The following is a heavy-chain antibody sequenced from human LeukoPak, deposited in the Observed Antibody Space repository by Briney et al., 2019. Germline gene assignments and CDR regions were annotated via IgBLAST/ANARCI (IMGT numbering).Heavy chain of an antibody. V-gene: IGHV4-4*07. Sequence: PSETLSLTCTVSGGSISSYYWSWIRQPAGKGLEWIGRIYTSGRTNYNPSLKSRVTMSVDTSKTQFSLKLSSVTAADTAVYYCASTYDSSGYGFDYWGQGTLVTVSS. CDR1: GGSISSYY. CDR3: ASTYDSSGYGFDY. D-gene: IGHD3-22*01. J-gene: IGHJ4*02. CDR2: IYTSGRT.